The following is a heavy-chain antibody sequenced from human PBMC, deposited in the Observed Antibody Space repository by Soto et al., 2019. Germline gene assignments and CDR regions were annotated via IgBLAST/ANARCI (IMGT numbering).Heavy chain of an antibody. V-gene: IGHV1-18*01. CDR2: ISAYNGNT. CDR1: GYTFTSYG. Sequence: ASVKVSCKASGYTFTSYGISWVRQAPGQGLEWMGWISAYNGNTNYAQKLQGRVTMTTDTSTSTAYMELRSLRSDDTAVYYCARDLLLDSSGYYYYYYGMDVWGQGTTVTVSS. J-gene: IGHJ6*02. CDR3: ARDLLLDSSGYYYYYYGMDV. D-gene: IGHD3-22*01.